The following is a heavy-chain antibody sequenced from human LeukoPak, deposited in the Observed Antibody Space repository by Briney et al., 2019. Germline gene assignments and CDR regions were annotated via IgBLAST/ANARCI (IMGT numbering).Heavy chain of an antibody. J-gene: IGHJ4*02. Sequence: GGSLRLSCAASGFTFDDYGMTWVRQAPGEGLEWVSGINWNGGNTGYADSLKGRFTISRDNAKNSLYLQMNSLRAEDTALYYCARDLGIAAAGTGYWGQGTLVTVSS. CDR1: GFTFDDYG. CDR2: INWNGGNT. D-gene: IGHD6-13*01. CDR3: ARDLGIAAAGTGY. V-gene: IGHV3-20*04.